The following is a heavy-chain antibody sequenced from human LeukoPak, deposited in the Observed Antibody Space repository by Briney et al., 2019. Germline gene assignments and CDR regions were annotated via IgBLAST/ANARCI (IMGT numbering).Heavy chain of an antibody. V-gene: IGHV4-59*01. D-gene: IGHD2-15*01. J-gene: IGHJ1*01. Sequence: SETLSLTCTVSGGSITSYFWTWIRQPPGKGLEWIGYIYHSGTTNYNPSLKSRVTISADTSRNQFSLRLSSVTAADTAVYYCAQKAPYSPGYSQHWGQGTLVTVST. CDR1: GGSITSYF. CDR3: AQKAPYSPGYSQH. CDR2: IYHSGTT.